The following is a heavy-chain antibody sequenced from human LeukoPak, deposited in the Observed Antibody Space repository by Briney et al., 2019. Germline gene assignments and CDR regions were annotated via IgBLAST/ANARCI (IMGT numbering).Heavy chain of an antibody. J-gene: IGHJ4*02. CDR1: GLTFSDYN. CDR3: ARDVYYGSGSPRLDY. D-gene: IGHD3-10*01. V-gene: IGHV3-48*01. CDR2: MSRSGDII. Sequence: GGSLRLSCAASGLTFSDYNMNWVRQVPGKGLESVSYMSRSGDIIYYADSVKGRFTISRDNAKNSLYLQMNSLRAEDTAVYYCARDVYYGSGSPRLDYWGQGTLVTVSS.